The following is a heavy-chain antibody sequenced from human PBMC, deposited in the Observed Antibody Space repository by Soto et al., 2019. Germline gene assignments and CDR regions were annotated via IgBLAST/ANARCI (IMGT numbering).Heavy chain of an antibody. D-gene: IGHD2-8*01. J-gene: IGHJ6*02. CDR1: GGSISSSSYY. Sequence: SETLSLTCTVSGGSISSSSYYWGWIRQPPGKGLEWIGSIYYSGSTYYNPSLKSRVTISVDTSKNQFSLKLSSVAAADTAVYYCASLGYCTNGVCRDPYGMDVWGQGTTVTVSS. CDR2: IYYSGST. V-gene: IGHV4-39*01. CDR3: ASLGYCTNGVCRDPYGMDV.